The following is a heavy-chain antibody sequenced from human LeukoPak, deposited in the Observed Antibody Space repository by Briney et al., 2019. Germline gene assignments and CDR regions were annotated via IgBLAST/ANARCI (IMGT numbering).Heavy chain of an antibody. CDR2: INTNTGNP. D-gene: IGHD3-22*01. J-gene: IGHJ4*02. CDR1: GYTFTSYA. V-gene: IGHV7-4-1*02. CDR3: AREGVYYDSSGYYSVYFDY. Sequence: ASVKVSCKASGYTFTSYAMNWVRQAPGQGLEWMGWINTNTGNPTYAQGFTGRFVFSLDTSVSTAYLQISSLKAEDTAVYYCAREGVYYDSSGYYSVYFDYWGQGTLVTVSS.